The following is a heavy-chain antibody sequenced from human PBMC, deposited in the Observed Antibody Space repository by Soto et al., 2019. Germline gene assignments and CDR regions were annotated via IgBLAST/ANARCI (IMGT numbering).Heavy chain of an antibody. CDR3: ARLSVLTGSSPGYYYYYXDV. V-gene: IGHV1-69*13. Sequence: GASVKVSCKASGGTFSSYAISWLRQAPGQGLEWMGGIIPIFGTANYAQKFQGRVTITADESTSTAYMELSSLRSEDTAVYYCARLSVLTGSSPGYYYYYXDVWGKGTTVTVSS. CDR2: IIPIFGTA. J-gene: IGHJ6*03. D-gene: IGHD3-9*01. CDR1: GGTFSSYA.